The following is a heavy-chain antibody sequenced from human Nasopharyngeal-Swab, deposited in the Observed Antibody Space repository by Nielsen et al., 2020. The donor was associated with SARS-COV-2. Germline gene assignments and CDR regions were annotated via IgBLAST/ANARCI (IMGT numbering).Heavy chain of an antibody. V-gene: IGHV4-39*01. D-gene: IGHD3-22*01. CDR1: GGSISSSSYY. CDR3: ASRTSLFYDSSGYYGNWFDP. CDR2: IYYSGST. Sequence: SETLSLTCTVSGGSISSSSYYWGWIRQPPGTGLEWIGSIYYSGSTYYNPSLKSRVTISVDTSKNQFSLKRSSVTAADTAVYYCASRTSLFYDSSGYYGNWFDPWGQGTLVTVSS. J-gene: IGHJ5*02.